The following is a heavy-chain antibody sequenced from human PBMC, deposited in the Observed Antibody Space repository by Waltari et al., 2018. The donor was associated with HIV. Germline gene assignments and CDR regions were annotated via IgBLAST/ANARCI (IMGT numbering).Heavy chain of an antibody. Sequence: DVKVVESGGALVKPGGSLRLSCETSGFSIRAQSINWVRQAPGKGLEWIAYINNRRGDTFYADSVKGRFTISRDSAKDSIYLQMNSLRGEDTAVYYCARDPSYFDFWSGYSDVWGQGTTVTVSS. V-gene: IGHV3-21*05. CDR3: ARDPSYFDFWSGYSDV. CDR2: INNRRGDT. J-gene: IGHJ6*02. CDR1: GFSIRAQS. D-gene: IGHD3-3*01.